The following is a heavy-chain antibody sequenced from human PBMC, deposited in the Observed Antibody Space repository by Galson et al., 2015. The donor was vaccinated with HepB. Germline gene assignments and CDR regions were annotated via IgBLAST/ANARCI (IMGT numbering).Heavy chain of an antibody. CDR2: IYIGGDST. J-gene: IGHJ5*02. CDR3: ARVVSDVVVVPAEWFDP. CDR1: GFTVSSKY. D-gene: IGHD2-2*01. V-gene: IGHV3-66*01. Sequence: SLRLSCAASGFTVSSKYMSWVRQAPGKGLEWVSGIYIGGDSTYYADSVKGRFTISRDDSKNTLYLQMNSLRVEDTAVYYCARVVSDVVVVPAEWFDPWGQGTLVTVSS.